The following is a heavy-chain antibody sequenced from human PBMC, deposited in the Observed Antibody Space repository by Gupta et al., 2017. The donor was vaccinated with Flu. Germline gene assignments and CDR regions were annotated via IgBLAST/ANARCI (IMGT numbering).Heavy chain of an antibody. V-gene: IGHV1-8*01. CDR1: GYTFTNFD. CDR3: ARFVESSVKVFDS. D-gene: IGHD3-22*01. J-gene: IGHJ4*02. CDR2: MNPNSGNT. Sequence: QVQLVQSGAEVKKPGASVKVSCEASGYTFTNFDINWVRQATGQGLEWMGWMNPNSGNTGYAQKFQGRVTMTRNTSISTAYMELSSLASEDTAVYYCARFVESSVKVFDSWGQGTLVTVSS.